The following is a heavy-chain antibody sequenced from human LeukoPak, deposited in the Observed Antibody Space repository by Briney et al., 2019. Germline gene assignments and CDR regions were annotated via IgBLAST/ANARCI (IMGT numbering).Heavy chain of an antibody. V-gene: IGHV4-59*01. J-gene: IGHJ6*03. Sequence: SETLSLTCSVSADSITMYYWTWVRQPPGKGLEWVGYVDHTRSTSFNASLNGLVSISRVTTNNLLTLRLRSVTAADTAVYFCARGRVSSSTWYSTFHYYCYKDVWGKGTTVTVSS. CDR1: ADSITMYY. CDR2: VDHTRST. CDR3: ARGRVSSSTWYSTFHYYCYKDV. D-gene: IGHD1-1*01.